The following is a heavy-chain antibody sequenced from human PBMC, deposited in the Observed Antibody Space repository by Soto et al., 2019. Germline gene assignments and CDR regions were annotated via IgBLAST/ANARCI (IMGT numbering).Heavy chain of an antibody. Sequence: SVKVSCKASGGTFSTYAIDWVRQAPGQGLEWMGGIIPLFGTAKYAQNFQGRITITADESTNTAYMELRSLRSQDTAVYYCARGVHYDSSGYFYFYWGQGTLVTVSS. V-gene: IGHV1-69*13. CDR1: GGTFSTYA. CDR3: ARGVHYDSSGYFYFY. D-gene: IGHD3-22*01. CDR2: IIPLFGTA. J-gene: IGHJ4*02.